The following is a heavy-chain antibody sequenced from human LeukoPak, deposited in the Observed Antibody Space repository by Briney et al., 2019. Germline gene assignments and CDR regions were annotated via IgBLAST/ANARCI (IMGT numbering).Heavy chain of an antibody. CDR1: GFTFSTYG. V-gene: IGHV3-33*01. CDR2: IWYDGSNK. CDR3: ARERIGYYDILTGHRAYFDY. D-gene: IGHD3-9*01. J-gene: IGHJ4*02. Sequence: PGRSLRLSCAASGFTFSTYGMHWVRQAPGKGLEWVAVIWYDGSNKYYGDSVKGRFTISRDNSKNTLYLQMNSLRAEDTAVYYCARERIGYYDILTGHRAYFDYWGQGTLVTVSS.